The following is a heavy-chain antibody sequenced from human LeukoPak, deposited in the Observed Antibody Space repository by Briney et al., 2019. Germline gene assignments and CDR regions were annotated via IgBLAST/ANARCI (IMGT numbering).Heavy chain of an antibody. D-gene: IGHD4-17*01. J-gene: IGHJ4*02. CDR3: ARALSDYDFDY. CDR2: FNSDGSST. Sequence: GGSLRLSCAASGFTFSRYWMHWVRPAPGKGLVWVSRFNSDGSSTSYADSVKGRFTISRDNAKNTLYLQMNSLRAEDTAVYYCARALSDYDFDYWGQGTLVTVSS. V-gene: IGHV3-74*01. CDR1: GFTFSRYW.